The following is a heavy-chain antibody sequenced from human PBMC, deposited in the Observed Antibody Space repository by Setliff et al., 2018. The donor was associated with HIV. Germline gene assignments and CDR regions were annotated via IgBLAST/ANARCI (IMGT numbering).Heavy chain of an antibody. CDR1: GGSISSSSYY. V-gene: IGHV4-39*01. D-gene: IGHD4-17*01. CDR3: ARLRPDLVDY. Sequence: SETLSLTCTVSGGSISSSSYYWGWIRQPPGKGLEWIGSIYYSGSTYYNPSLKSRVTISVDTSKNQFSLKLSSVTAADTAVYYCARLRPDLVDYWGQGTLVTVSS. CDR2: IYYSGST. J-gene: IGHJ4*02.